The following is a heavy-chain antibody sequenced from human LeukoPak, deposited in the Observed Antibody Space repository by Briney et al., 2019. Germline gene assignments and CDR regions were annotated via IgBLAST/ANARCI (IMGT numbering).Heavy chain of an antibody. CDR1: GYTFTGYY. J-gene: IGHJ4*02. V-gene: IGHV1-2*02. CDR2: INPNSGGT. Sequence: ASVKVSCKASGYTFTGYYMHWVRQAPGQGLEWMGWINPNSGGTNYAQKSQGRVTMTRDTSISTAYMELSRLRSDDTAVYYCARDVNRYPRITMVRGVIPGGNDYWGQGTLVTVSS. CDR3: ARDVNRYPRITMVRGVIPGGNDY. D-gene: IGHD3-10*01.